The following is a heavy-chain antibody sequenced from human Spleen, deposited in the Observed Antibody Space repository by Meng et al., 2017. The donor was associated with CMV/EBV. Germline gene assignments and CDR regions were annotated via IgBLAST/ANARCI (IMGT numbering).Heavy chain of an antibody. D-gene: IGHD5-18*01. CDR3: ARDQLTAMVTYYYGMDV. J-gene: IGHJ6*02. CDR1: GYTFIDYY. CDR2: INPNSGGT. V-gene: IGHV1-2*02. Sequence: ASVKVSCKASGYTFIDYYMHWVRQAPGHGLEWMGWINPNSGGTNYAQKFQGRVTMTRDTSISTAYMELSSLRSEDTAVYYCARDQLTAMVTYYYGMDVWGQGTTVTVSS.